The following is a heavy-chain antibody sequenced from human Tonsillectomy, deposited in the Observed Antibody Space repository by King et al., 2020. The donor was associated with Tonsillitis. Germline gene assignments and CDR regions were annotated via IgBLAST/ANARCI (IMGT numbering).Heavy chain of an antibody. CDR2: ISYSGST. Sequence: VQLQESGPGLVKPSQTLSLTCTVSGASISNGDYYWSWIRQHPGKGLEWIGYISYSGSTYYDPSLQSRVTMSVDTSKNQFSLKLSPGAAADSAVYYCASYAYTFWTSIGWGQGTLVTVSS. D-gene: IGHD3/OR15-3a*01. J-gene: IGHJ4*02. CDR3: ASYAYTFWTSIG. CDR1: GASISNGDYY. V-gene: IGHV4-31*03.